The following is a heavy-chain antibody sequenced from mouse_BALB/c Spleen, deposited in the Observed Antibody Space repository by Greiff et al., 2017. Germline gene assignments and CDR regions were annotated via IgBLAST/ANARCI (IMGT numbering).Heavy chain of an antibody. V-gene: IGHV2-9*02. CDR1: GFSLTSYG. J-gene: IGHJ1*01. CDR3: ARDYYGSSYGWYFEV. CDR2: IWAGGST. Sequence: QVHVKQSGPGLVAPSQSLSITCTVSGFSLTSYGVHWVRQPPGKGLEWLGVIWAGGSTNYNSALMSRLSISKDNSKSQVFLKMNSLQTDDTAMYYCARDYYGSSYGWYFEVWGAGTTVTVSS. D-gene: IGHD1-1*01.